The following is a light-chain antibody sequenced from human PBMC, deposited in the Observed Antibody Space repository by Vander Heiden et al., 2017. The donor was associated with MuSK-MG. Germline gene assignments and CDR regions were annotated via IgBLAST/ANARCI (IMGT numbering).Light chain of an antibody. CDR1: SSDV. V-gene: IGLV2-8*01. J-gene: IGLJ2*01. CDR3: SSDAGSNNVL. CDR2: GVT. Sequence: QSALTQPPSASGSPGQSVTISCTGISSDVSWYQHHPGKAPKLIIYGVTHRPSRVPDRFSGSKSGNTASLTVSGLQADDEADYYCSSDAGSNNVLFGGGTKLAVL.